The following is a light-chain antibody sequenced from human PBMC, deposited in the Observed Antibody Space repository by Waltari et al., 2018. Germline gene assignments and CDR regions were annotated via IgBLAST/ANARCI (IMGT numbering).Light chain of an antibody. Sequence: EIVLTQSPGTLSLSPGERATLSCRASQSVSSSYLAWYQQKPGQAPRLLIYGASSMATGITDRFSGSGSGTDFTLTISRLEPEDFAVYYCQQYGSSPPRHTFGQGTKLEIK. V-gene: IGKV3-20*01. J-gene: IGKJ2*01. CDR1: QSVSSSY. CDR3: QQYGSSPPRHT. CDR2: GAS.